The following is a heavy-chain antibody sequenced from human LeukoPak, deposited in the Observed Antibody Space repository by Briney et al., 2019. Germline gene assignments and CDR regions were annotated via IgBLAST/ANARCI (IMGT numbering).Heavy chain of an antibody. CDR3: ARDLNILVVPAHGMDV. CDR2: IKQDGSEK. V-gene: IGHV3-7*01. CDR1: GFIFSSYA. J-gene: IGHJ6*02. Sequence: GGSLRLSCAASGFIFSSYAMSWVRQAPGKGLEWVANIKQDGSEKHFGDSVKGRFTISRDNAKKSLYLQMNSLRAEDTAVYYCARDLNILVVPAHGMDVWGQGTTVTVSS. D-gene: IGHD2-2*01.